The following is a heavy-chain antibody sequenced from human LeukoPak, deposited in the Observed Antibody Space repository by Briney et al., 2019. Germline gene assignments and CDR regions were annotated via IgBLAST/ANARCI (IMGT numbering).Heavy chain of an antibody. CDR1: GFTFDDYA. D-gene: IGHD6-19*01. J-gene: IGHJ4*02. CDR3: AKVGDSSGWYEDY. V-gene: IGHV3-9*01. Sequence: GGSLRLSCAASGFTFDDYAMHWVRQAPGKGLEWVSGISWNSGSIGYADSVKGRFTISRDNAKNSLYLQMNSLRAGDTAVYYCAKVGDSSGWYEDYWGQGTLVTVSS. CDR2: ISWNSGSI.